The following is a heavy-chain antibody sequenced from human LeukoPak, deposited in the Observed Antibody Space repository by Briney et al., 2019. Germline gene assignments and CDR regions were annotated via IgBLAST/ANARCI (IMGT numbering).Heavy chain of an antibody. J-gene: IGHJ4*02. Sequence: ASVKVSCKASGYTFTNYGISWVRQAPGQGLEWMSWISANNGETRYAQNFQGRVTMTTDTSTTTAYMELRSLRSDDTGVYYCARVPPSAHQVFSSDYWGQGTQVTVSS. CDR1: GYTFTNYG. D-gene: IGHD1-14*01. CDR3: ARVPPSAHQVFSSDY. V-gene: IGHV1-18*04. CDR2: ISANNGET.